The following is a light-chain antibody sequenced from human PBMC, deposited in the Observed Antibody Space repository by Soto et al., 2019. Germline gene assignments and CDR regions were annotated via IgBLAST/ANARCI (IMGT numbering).Light chain of an antibody. CDR1: SSDGGGYDQ. Sequence: QSVLTQPASVSGSPGQSIAISCTGTSSDGGGYDQVSWYQQHPGKAPKLMIYAVTTRPSGVSNRFSGSKSGNTASLTISGLQAEDEADYYCSSYTGSGTFFGGGTKLTVL. CDR3: SSYTGSGTF. V-gene: IGLV2-14*01. J-gene: IGLJ2*01. CDR2: AVT.